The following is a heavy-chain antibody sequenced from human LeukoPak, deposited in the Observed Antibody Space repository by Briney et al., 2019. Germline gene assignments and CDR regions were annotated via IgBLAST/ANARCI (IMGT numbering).Heavy chain of an antibody. CDR3: ATESVRWLRLYAFDY. CDR2: ISYDGPNK. Sequence: GRSLRLSCAVSGSTFSSYGMHWVRQPPGRGLEWVAVISYDGPNKYYADSVKGRFTISRDNSKNTLYLQMNSLRTDDTAVYYCATESVRWLRLYAFDYWGQGTLVTVPS. V-gene: IGHV3-30*03. D-gene: IGHD5-12*01. J-gene: IGHJ4*02. CDR1: GSTFSSYG.